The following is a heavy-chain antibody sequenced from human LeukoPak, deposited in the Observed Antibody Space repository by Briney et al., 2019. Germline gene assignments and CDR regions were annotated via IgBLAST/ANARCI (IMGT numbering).Heavy chain of an antibody. J-gene: IGHJ5*02. D-gene: IGHD2-2*02. CDR1: GGSISSSSYY. CDR3: AREILRYCSSTSCYTGYNWFDP. V-gene: IGHV4-39*07. CDR2: IYYSGST. Sequence: SETLSLTCTVSGGSISSSSYYWGWIRQPPGKGLEWIGSIYYSGSTYYNPSLKSRVTISVDTSKNQSSLKLSSVTAADTAVYYCAREILRYCSSTSCYTGYNWFDPWGQGTLVTVSS.